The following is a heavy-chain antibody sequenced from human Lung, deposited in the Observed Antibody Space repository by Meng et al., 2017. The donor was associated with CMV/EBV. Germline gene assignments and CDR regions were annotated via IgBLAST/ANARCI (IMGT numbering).Heavy chain of an antibody. CDR1: GGSISSSNW. V-gene: IGHV4-4*02. D-gene: IGHD6-19*01. CDR2: IYHSGST. J-gene: IGHJ4*02. CDR3: ASFPPPGKQWLVTDY. Sequence: QVQLQESGPGLVKPSGTLPLTCAVSGGSISSSNWWSWVRQPSGKGLEWIGEIYHSGSTNYNPSLKSRVTISVDKSKNQFSLKLSSVTAADTAVYYCASFPPPGKQWLVTDYWGQGTLVTVSS.